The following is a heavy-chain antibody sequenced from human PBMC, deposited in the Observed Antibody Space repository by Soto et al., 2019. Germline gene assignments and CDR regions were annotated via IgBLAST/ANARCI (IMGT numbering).Heavy chain of an antibody. J-gene: IGHJ6*02. CDR2: ISAYNGNT. Sequence: GASVKVSCKASGYTFTSYGISWVRQAPGQGLEWMGWISAYNGNTNYAQKLQGRVTMTTDTSTSTAYMELRSLRSDDTAVYYWARDLRGGGNYYYYGMDVWGQGTTVTVSS. CDR1: GYTFTSYG. CDR3: ARDLRGGGNYYYYGMDV. D-gene: IGHD3-16*01. V-gene: IGHV1-18*01.